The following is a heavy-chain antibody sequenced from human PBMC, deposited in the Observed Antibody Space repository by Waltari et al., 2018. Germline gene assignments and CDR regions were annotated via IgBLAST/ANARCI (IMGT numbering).Heavy chain of an antibody. J-gene: IGHJ4*02. D-gene: IGHD3-3*01. CDR2: ISSSGSTI. CDR3: AREFVGVVISDYFDY. CDR1: GFTFSSYE. Sequence: EVQLVESGGGLVQPGGSLRLSCAASGFTFSSYEMNWVRTAPGKGLEWVSYISSSGSTIYYADSVKGRFTISRDNAKNSLYLQMNSLRAEDTAVYYCAREFVGVVISDYFDYWGQGTLVTVSS. V-gene: IGHV3-48*03.